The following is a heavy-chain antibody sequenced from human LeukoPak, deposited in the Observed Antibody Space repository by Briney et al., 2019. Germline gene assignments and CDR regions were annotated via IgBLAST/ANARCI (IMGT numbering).Heavy chain of an antibody. CDR1: GFTFSNYA. Sequence: GGSLRLSCAASGFTFSNYAMSWVRQAPGKRLEWVSGISGTSGTINYADPVKGRFTISRDNSKNTVYLQMNSLRAEDTAVYYCAKRPGDQRAFDYWGQGTLVTVSS. J-gene: IGHJ4*02. V-gene: IGHV3-23*01. CDR3: AKRPGDQRAFDY. D-gene: IGHD2-21*02. CDR2: ISGTSGTI.